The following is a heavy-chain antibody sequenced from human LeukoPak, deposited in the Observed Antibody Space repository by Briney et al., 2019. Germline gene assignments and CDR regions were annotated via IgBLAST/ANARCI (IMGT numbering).Heavy chain of an antibody. V-gene: IGHV4-34*01. Sequence: PSETLSLTCAVYGGSFSGYYWSWIRQPPGKGLEWIGEINHSGSTNYNPSLKSRVTISVDTSKNQFSLKLSSVTAADTAVYYCARGLRYYGSGSYQPWGQGTTVTVSS. D-gene: IGHD3-10*01. CDR2: INHSGST. CDR1: GGSFSGYY. CDR3: ARGLRYYGSGSYQP. J-gene: IGHJ6*02.